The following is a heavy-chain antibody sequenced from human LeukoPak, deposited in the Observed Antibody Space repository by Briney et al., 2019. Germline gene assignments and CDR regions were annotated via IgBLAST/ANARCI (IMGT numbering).Heavy chain of an antibody. V-gene: IGHV3-7*03. CDR2: INQGEGEK. D-gene: IGHD5-24*01. Sequence: GGSLRLSCVDSGFTFSSHWMSWVRQAPGKGLEWVANINQGEGEKYYVDSVKGRFTISRDNAKKSLFLQMNSLRAEDTAVYYCAKGGRGLQFDYWGQGTLVTVSS. J-gene: IGHJ4*02. CDR3: AKGGRGLQFDY. CDR1: GFTFSSHW.